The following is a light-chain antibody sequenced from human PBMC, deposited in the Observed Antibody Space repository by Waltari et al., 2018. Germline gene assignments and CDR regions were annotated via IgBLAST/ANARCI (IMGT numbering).Light chain of an antibody. CDR1: SSDIGAYKY. Sequence: QSALTQPPSASGSPGQTVIISGTGTSSDIGAYKYVSWYQQIPGRAPALIIYEVDRRPPGVPDRCSGSKSGNTASLTVSGLQTEDEGDYYCSSYAGSNKLIFGGVTKLTVL. CDR3: SSYAGSNKLI. CDR2: EVD. V-gene: IGLV2-8*01. J-gene: IGLJ2*01.